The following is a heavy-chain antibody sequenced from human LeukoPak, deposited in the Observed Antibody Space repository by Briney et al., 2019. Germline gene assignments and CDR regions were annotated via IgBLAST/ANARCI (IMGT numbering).Heavy chain of an antibody. V-gene: IGHV1-2*02. J-gene: IGHJ4*02. D-gene: IGHD3-22*01. Sequence: ASVKVSCKASGYTFTGYYMHWVRQAPGQGLEWMGWINPNSGGTNYAQKFQGRVTMTRDTSISTAYMELSRLRSDDTAVYYCARVHYDSSGYVYYFDYWGQGTLVTVSS. CDR3: ARVHYDSSGYVYYFDY. CDR2: INPNSGGT. CDR1: GYTFTGYY.